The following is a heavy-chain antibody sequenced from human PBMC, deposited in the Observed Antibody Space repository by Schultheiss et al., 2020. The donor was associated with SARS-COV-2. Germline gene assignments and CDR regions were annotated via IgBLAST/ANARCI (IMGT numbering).Heavy chain of an antibody. Sequence: GGSLRLSCAASGFTFSSYAMHWVRQAPGKGLEWVSRINSDGINTNYADSVKGRFTISRDNSKNTLYLQMNSLRAEDTAVYYFARGLLVPAATYWGQGTLVTVSS. CDR2: INSDGINT. D-gene: IGHD2-2*01. CDR1: GFTFSSYA. V-gene: IGHV3-74*01. J-gene: IGHJ4*02. CDR3: ARGLLVPAATY.